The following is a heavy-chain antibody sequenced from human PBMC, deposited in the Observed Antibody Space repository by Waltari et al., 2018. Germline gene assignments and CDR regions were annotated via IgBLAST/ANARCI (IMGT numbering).Heavy chain of an antibody. CDR2: MKPNSGNT. V-gene: IGHV1-8*01. CDR1: GYTFTSYD. D-gene: IGHD4-17*01. CDR3: ARGVSTVITHDAFDI. J-gene: IGHJ3*02. Sequence: QVQLVQSGAEVKKPGASVKVSCKASGYTFTSYDINWVRQATGQGLEWMGWMKPNSGNTGDAQKFQGRVTMTRNTSISTAYMELSSLRSEDTAVYYCARGVSTVITHDAFDIWGQGTMVTVSS.